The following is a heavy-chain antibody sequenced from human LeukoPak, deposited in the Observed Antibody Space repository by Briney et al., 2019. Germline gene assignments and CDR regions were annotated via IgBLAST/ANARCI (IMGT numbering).Heavy chain of an antibody. Sequence: SETLSLTCTVSGGSISSGGYYWSCIRQHPGKGLECIGYIYYSGSTYYNPSLKSRVTISVDTSKNQFSLKLSSVTAADTAVYYCAKPLYAAGRYHFDNWGQGTLVTVSS. V-gene: IGHV4-31*03. CDR3: AKPLYAAGRYHFDN. CDR1: GGSISSGGYY. J-gene: IGHJ4*02. CDR2: IYYSGST. D-gene: IGHD2-8*01.